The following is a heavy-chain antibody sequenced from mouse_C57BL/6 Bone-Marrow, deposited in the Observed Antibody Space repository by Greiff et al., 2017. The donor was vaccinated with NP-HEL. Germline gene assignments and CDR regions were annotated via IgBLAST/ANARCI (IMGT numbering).Heavy chain of an antibody. Sequence: EVQLQQSGPELVKPGASVKISCKASGYSFTDYNMNWVKQSNGKSLEWIGVINPNYGTTSYNQKFKGKATLTVDQSSSTAYMQLNSLTSEDSAVYYGARPHYYGSRGDWFAYWGQGTLVTVSA. CDR1: GYSFTDYN. V-gene: IGHV1-39*01. CDR3: ARPHYYGSRGDWFAY. CDR2: INPNYGTT. J-gene: IGHJ3*01. D-gene: IGHD1-1*01.